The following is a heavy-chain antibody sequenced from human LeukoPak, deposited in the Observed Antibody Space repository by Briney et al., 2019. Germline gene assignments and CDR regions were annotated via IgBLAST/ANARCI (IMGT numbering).Heavy chain of an antibody. V-gene: IGHV3-11*04. D-gene: IGHD3-10*01. CDR3: ARDLDYGSGSDY. Sequence: GGSLRLSCAASGFTFSDYYMNWIRQAPGKGLEWISYISSGSNTIYYADSVKGRFTVSRDNAKNSLYLQMNSLRAEDTAVYYCARDLDYGSGSDYWGQGTLVTVSS. CDR2: ISSGSNTI. CDR1: GFTFSDYY. J-gene: IGHJ4*02.